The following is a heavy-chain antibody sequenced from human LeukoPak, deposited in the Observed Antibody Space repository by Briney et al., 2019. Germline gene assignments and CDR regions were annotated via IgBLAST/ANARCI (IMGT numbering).Heavy chain of an antibody. D-gene: IGHD6-13*01. J-gene: IGHJ4*02. CDR1: GFTFSSYA. Sequence: GGFLRLSCAASGFTFSSYAMSWVRQAPGKGLEWVLAISGSGDSTYYGDSVKGRFTISRDNSKNTLYLQMNSLRAEDTAVYYCAKTRPLDSSSWSHGDYWGQGTLVTVSS. V-gene: IGHV3-23*01. CDR2: ISGSGDST. CDR3: AKTRPLDSSSWSHGDY.